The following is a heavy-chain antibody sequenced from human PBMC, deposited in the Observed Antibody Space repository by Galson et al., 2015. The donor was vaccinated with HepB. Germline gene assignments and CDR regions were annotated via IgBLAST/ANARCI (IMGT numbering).Heavy chain of an antibody. CDR1: GFTFNKYI. D-gene: IGHD6-13*01. Sequence: SLRLSCAASGFTFNKYIMRRVRQAPGEGLGWVSGISASGGGASYTDSVKGRFTISRDNPKNTVYLQMNSLRAEDTAIYYCIAVSGRYFDHWGQGTLVTVSS. V-gene: IGHV3-23*01. CDR2: ISASGGGA. J-gene: IGHJ4*02. CDR3: IAVSGRYFDH.